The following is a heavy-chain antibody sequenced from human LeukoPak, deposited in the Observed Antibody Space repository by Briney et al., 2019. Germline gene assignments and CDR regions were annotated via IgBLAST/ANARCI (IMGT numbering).Heavy chain of an antibody. V-gene: IGHV5-10-1*01. J-gene: IGHJ6*02. CDR3: ARSPGSVVPAAMLYYYYGMDV. Sequence: GESLKISCKGSGYSFTSYWISWVRQMPGKGLEWMGRIDPSDSYTNYSPSFQGHVTISADKSTSTAYLQWSSLKASDTAMYYCARSPGSVVPAAMLYYYYGMDVWGQGTTVTVSS. CDR2: IDPSDSYT. CDR1: GYSFTSYW. D-gene: IGHD2-2*01.